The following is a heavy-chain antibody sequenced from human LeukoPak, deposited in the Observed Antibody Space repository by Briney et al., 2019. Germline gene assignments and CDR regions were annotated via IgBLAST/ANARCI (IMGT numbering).Heavy chain of an antibody. V-gene: IGHV4-4*02. D-gene: IGHD3-10*01. Sequence: SETLSLTCAVSGGSISSSNWWSWVRQPPGKGLEWIGEIYHSGSTNYNPSLKSRVTISVDKSKNQFSLKLSSVTAADTAVYYCARVNAVLLWFGESRKDAFDIWGQGTMVTVSS. CDR1: GGSISSSNW. J-gene: IGHJ3*02. CDR2: IYHSGST. CDR3: ARVNAVLLWFGESRKDAFDI.